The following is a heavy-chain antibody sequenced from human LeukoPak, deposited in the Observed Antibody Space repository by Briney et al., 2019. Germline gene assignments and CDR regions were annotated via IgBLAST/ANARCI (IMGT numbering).Heavy chain of an antibody. D-gene: IGHD3-16*01. CDR2: ISWNSGSI. Sequence: QPGGSLRLSCAASGFTFDDYAMHWVRQAPGKGLEWVSGISWNSGSIGYADSVKGRFTISRDNAKNSLYLQMNSLRAEDTALYYCAKGGVGWFDPWGQGTLVTVSS. CDR3: AKGGVGWFDP. V-gene: IGHV3-9*01. CDR1: GFTFDDYA. J-gene: IGHJ5*02.